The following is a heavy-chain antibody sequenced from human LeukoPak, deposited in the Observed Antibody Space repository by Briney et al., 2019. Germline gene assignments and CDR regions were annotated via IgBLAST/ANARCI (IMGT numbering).Heavy chain of an antibody. CDR1: GGSINNYY. CDR3: ARQKTAPPIFEYYGMDI. CDR2: IYYRGST. V-gene: IGHV4-59*08. Sequence: SETLSLTCTVSGGSINNYYWSWIRQPPGKGLEWIGYIYYRGSTTYSPSLKSRVSLSVDTSKNQFSLNLSFVTAADTAVYYCARQKTAPPIFEYYGMDIWGQGTTVTVSS. J-gene: IGHJ6*02. D-gene: IGHD3-9*01.